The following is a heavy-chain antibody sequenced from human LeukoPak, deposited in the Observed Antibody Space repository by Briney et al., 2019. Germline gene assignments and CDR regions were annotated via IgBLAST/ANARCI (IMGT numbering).Heavy chain of an antibody. J-gene: IGHJ4*02. CDR2: IIPIFGIA. CDR1: GGTFSSYA. D-gene: IGHD6-19*01. CDR3: AVIAVAGTDRSVPFDY. Sequence: ASVKVSCKASGGTFSSYAISWVRQAPGQGLEWMGGIIPIFGIANYAQKFQGRVTITADKSTSTAYMELSSLRSEDTAVYYCAVIAVAGTDRSVPFDYWGQGTLVTVSS. V-gene: IGHV1-69*10.